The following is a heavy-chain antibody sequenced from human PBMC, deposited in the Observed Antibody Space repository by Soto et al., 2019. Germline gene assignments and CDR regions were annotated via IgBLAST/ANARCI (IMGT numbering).Heavy chain of an antibody. CDR3: ARLRVVSSGYYRYYYGMDV. CDR1: EDSFSNYW. V-gene: IGHV5-10-1*03. Sequence: EVQLVQSGAEVKKPGEALRISCKGSEDSFSNYWISWVRQMPGKGLEWMGRIDPSDSYTNYSPSFKGHVTISVDKSITTAYLRWSSLKASDTAMYYWARLRVVSSGYYRYYYGMDVRGQGTTVTVSS. D-gene: IGHD3-22*01. J-gene: IGHJ6*02. CDR2: IDPSDSYT.